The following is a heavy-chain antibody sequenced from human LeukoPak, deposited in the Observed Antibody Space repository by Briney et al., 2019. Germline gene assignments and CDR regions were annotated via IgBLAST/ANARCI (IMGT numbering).Heavy chain of an antibody. CDR1: GYTFTSYG. CDR2: ISAYNGNT. CDR3: ASGYCSSTSCYFFDY. V-gene: IGHV1-18*01. J-gene: IGHJ4*02. Sequence: GASVKVSCKASGYTFTSYGISWVRQAPGQGLEWMGWISAYNGNTNYAQKLQGRVTMTTDTSTSTAYTELRSLRSDDTAVYYCASGYCSSTSCYFFDYWGQGTLVTVSS. D-gene: IGHD2-2*03.